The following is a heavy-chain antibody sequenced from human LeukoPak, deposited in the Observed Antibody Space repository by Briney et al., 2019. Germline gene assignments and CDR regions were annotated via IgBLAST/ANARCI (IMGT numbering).Heavy chain of an antibody. CDR1: GFTFNDYA. CDR3: ARDVTSWPQGPYHFDY. V-gene: IGHV3-30*02. Sequence: GGSLRLSCAVSGFTFNDYAMNWVRQAPGKGLEWVASIESNGNEKYSSDSLKGRFTISRDNSKNTLYLQMNTVRPEDTALFYCARDVTSWPQGPYHFDYWGQGILITVSS. CDR2: IESNGNEK. J-gene: IGHJ4*02. D-gene: IGHD2-2*01.